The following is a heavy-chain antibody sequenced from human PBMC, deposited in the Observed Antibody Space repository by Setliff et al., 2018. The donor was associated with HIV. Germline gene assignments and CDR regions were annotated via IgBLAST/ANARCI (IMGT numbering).Heavy chain of an antibody. CDR3: ARVGYSSSWGKYYYYMDV. Sequence: SLKISCSASGFTFSSFSINWVRQAPGKGLEWVSSISSSSSYIYYADSVRGRFTIARDDAKSSLYLQMNSLRAEDTAVYYCARVGYSSSWGKYYYYMDVWGKGTTVTVSS. D-gene: IGHD6-6*01. V-gene: IGHV3-21*01. J-gene: IGHJ6*03. CDR1: GFTFSSFS. CDR2: ISSSSSYI.